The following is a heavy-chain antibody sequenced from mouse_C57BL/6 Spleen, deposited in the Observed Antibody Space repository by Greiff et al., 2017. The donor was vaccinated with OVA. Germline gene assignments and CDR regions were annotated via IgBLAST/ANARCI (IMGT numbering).Heavy chain of an antibody. J-gene: IGHJ2*01. CDR2: IWTGGGT. CDR1: GFSLTSYA. Sequence: VKLVESGPGLVAPSQRLSITCTVSGFSLTSYAISWVRQPPGKGLEWLGVIWTGGGTNYNSALKSRLSISKDNSKSQVFLKMNSLQTDDTARYYCARKTSVPSFYYFDYWGQGTTLTVSS. V-gene: IGHV2-9-1*01. CDR3: ARKTSVPSFYYFDY.